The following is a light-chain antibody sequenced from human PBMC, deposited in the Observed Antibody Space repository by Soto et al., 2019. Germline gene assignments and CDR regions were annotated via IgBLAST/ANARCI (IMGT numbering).Light chain of an antibody. CDR2: DVS. V-gene: IGLV2-11*01. Sequence: QSALAQPRPVSGSPGQSVTISCTGTSSDVGGYNYVSWYQQHPDKAPKVMIYDVSKRPSGVPDRFSGSKSGNTASLTISGLQAEDEADYYCCSYAGSYTYVFGSGTKVTVL. CDR1: SSDVGGYNY. CDR3: CSYAGSYTYV. J-gene: IGLJ1*01.